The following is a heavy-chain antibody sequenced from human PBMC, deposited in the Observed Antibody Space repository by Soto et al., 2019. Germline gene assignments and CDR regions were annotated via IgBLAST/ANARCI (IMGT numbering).Heavy chain of an antibody. CDR3: AKGEQLSDGS. J-gene: IGHJ5*02. CDR1: GFTFGSYA. CDR2: ISGSGGST. D-gene: IGHD5-18*01. Sequence: LRXSCAASGFTFGSYAISWVRQAPGKGLEWVSAISGSGGSTYYADSVKGRFTISRDNSKNTLYLQMNSLRAEDTAVYYCAKGEQLSDGSWGQGTLATVSS. V-gene: IGHV3-23*01.